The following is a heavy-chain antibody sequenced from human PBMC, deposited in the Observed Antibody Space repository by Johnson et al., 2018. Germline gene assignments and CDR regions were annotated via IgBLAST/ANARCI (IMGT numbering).Heavy chain of an antibody. CDR3: TATHDFPLYYYAMDV. CDR1: GFTFSSAW. CDR2: IKSKTDGGTT. J-gene: IGHJ6*02. V-gene: IGHV3-15*01. Sequence: EVQLVQSGGGLVKPGGSLRLSCAASGFTFSSAWMSWVRQAPGKGLAWVGRIKSKTDGGTTDYATPVKGRFTISRDDSKNTLYIQMNSLKTEDTAVYYCTATHDFPLYYYAMDVWGQGTTVTVSS. D-gene: IGHD2-21*02.